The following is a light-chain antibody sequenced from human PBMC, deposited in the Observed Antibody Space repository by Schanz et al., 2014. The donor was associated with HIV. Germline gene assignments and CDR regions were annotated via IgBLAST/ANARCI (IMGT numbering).Light chain of an antibody. CDR2: GAS. Sequence: EIVLTQSPGTLSLSPGERAALSCRASQSVSSYLAWYQQKPGQAPRLLIYGASTRTTGTPDRFSGSGSGTDFTLTISRLEPEDSAVYYCQQYGALPETFGQGTKLEIK. CDR3: QQYGALPET. J-gene: IGKJ2*01. V-gene: IGKV3-20*01. CDR1: QSVSSY.